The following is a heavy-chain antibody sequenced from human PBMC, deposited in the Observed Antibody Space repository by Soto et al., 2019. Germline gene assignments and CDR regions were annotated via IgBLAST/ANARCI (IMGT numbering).Heavy chain of an antibody. D-gene: IGHD2-15*01. J-gene: IGHJ6*02. CDR3: AKGGAILAAATRVYLYNAMDV. Sequence: QVQLVQSGTEVKRPGDSVKVSCKASGYTFTGYYVHWVRQAPGQGLEWMGWINPNSGDTYLAQRFQGRVSRKRDTAIGTAYLELRGLSPDDQAEYCCAKGGAILAAATRVYLYNAMDVWGQGNTVTVSS. CDR1: GYTFTGYY. CDR2: INPNSGDT. V-gene: IGHV1-2*02.